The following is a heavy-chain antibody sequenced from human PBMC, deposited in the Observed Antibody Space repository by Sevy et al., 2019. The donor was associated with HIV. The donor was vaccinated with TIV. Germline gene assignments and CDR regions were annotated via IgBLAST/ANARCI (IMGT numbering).Heavy chain of an antibody. CDR1: GFTFGDYA. CDR3: TRAEEYEYDSTSYYDYFDY. D-gene: IGHD3-22*01. J-gene: IGHJ4*02. Sequence: GGSLRLSCTASGFTFGDYAVGWFRQAPGKGLEWVSFIRRRAFGGTIEYAAYVKGKFTTSKDNSQSTAYLQMNSLKTQDTAVYYCTRAEEYEYDSTSYYDYFDYWGQGTLVTVSS. CDR2: IRRRAFGGTI. V-gene: IGHV3-49*03.